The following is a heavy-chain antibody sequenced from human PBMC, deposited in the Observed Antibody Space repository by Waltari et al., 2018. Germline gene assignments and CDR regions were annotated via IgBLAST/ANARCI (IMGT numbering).Heavy chain of an antibody. CDR3: ARNGCAFGGVIHEDY. CDR2: IKQDGSGK. CDR1: GFTFSRYW. Sequence: EVQLVESGGGLVQPGGSLRLSCAASGFTFSRYWMSWVRQAPGKGLEGVANIKQDGSGKFVVDSVKCRCTISRDNAKNSLYLQMNSLRAEDTAVYYCARNGCAFGGVIHEDYWGQGTLVTVSS. J-gene: IGHJ4*02. V-gene: IGHV3-7*01. D-gene: IGHD3-16*01.